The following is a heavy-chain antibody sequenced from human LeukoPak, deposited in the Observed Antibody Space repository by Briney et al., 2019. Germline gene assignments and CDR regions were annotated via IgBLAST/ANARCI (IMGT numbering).Heavy chain of an antibody. Sequence: ASVKVSCKASGYTFTSHDINWVRQATGQGLEWMGWMNPNSGDTGCAQNFQGRVTMTRDIYIGTAYMEVSSLRSEDTAVYYCARGPLYNWNSPYYMDVWGKGTTVIVSS. D-gene: IGHD1-20*01. CDR2: MNPNSGDT. CDR3: ARGPLYNWNSPYYMDV. V-gene: IGHV1-8*01. J-gene: IGHJ6*03. CDR1: GYTFTSHD.